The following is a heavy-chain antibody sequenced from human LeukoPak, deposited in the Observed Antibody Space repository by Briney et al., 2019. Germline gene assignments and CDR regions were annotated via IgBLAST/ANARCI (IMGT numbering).Heavy chain of an antibody. CDR3: AREWMDDIVVVPVPFYAFDI. CDR1: GGTFSSYA. CDR2: IIPIFGTA. Sequence: GASAKVSCKASGGTFSSYAISWVRQAPGQGLEWMGGIIPIFGTANYAQKFQGRVTITADESTSTAYMELSSLRSEDTAVYYCAREWMDDIVVVPVPFYAFDIWGQGTMVTVSS. V-gene: IGHV1-69*13. D-gene: IGHD2-2*01. J-gene: IGHJ3*02.